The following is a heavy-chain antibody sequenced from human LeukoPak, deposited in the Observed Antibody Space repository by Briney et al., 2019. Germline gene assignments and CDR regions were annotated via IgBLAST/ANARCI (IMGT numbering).Heavy chain of an antibody. CDR2: IWNSGNS. CDR3: ARYHCGSTYCPGVDF. CDR1: AGSINSGGYF. D-gene: IGHD2-2*01. V-gene: IGHV4-31*03. J-gene: IGHJ4*02. Sequence: SETLSLTCTVSAGSINSGGYFWTWVRQHPGEGLEWIGYIWNSGNSYYNPSLSSRVIISADSSKSTFSLKLSSVTAADTAVYYCARYHCGSTYCPGVDFYGQGTLVTVSS.